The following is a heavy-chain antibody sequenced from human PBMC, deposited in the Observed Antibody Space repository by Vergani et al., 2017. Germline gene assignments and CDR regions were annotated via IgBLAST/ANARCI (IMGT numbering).Heavy chain of an antibody. Sequence: QVQLVESGGGVVQPGGSLRLSCAASGFTFSSYGMHWVRQAPGKGLEWVAFIRYDGSNKYYADSVKGRFTISRDNSKNTLYLQMNSLRAEDTAVYYCATEGVARSLSYWGQGTLVTVSS. J-gene: IGHJ4*02. CDR3: ATEGVARSLSY. CDR1: GFTFSSYG. CDR2: IRYDGSNK. D-gene: IGHD3-3*01. V-gene: IGHV3-30*02.